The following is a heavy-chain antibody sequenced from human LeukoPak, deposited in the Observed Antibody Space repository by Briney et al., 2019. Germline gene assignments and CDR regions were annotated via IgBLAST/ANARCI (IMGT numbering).Heavy chain of an antibody. CDR3: TRESGAFSPFGF. Sequence: PSETLSLTCAVSGGSITTTNWWSWARQPPGKGLEWIGEVHLNEATNYNPSLESRFSMSIDKSNNHLSLEVTSVTAADTAMYYCTRESGAFSPFGFWGQGTLVTVSS. J-gene: IGHJ4*02. CDR1: GGSITTTNW. CDR2: VHLNEAT. V-gene: IGHV4-4*02. D-gene: IGHD1-26*01.